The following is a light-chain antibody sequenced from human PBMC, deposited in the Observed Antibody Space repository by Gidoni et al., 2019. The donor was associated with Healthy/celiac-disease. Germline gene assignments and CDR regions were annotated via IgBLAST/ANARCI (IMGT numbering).Light chain of an antibody. CDR2: DAS. CDR3: QQRSNWPQT. V-gene: IGKV3-11*01. CDR1: QSVSSY. J-gene: IGKJ2*01. Sequence: EIVLTQSPATLSLSPGERATLSCRASQSVSSYLAWYQQKPGQAPRLLIYDASNRATGIPQSRFSGSGSGTDFTLNISSLEPEDFAVYYCQQRSNWPQTFGQGTKLEIK.